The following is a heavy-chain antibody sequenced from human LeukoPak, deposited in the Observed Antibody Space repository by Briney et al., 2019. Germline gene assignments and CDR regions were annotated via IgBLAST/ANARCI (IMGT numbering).Heavy chain of an antibody. D-gene: IGHD1-1*01. CDR2: INHNSGGT. CDR1: GYTFSDYY. Sequence: ASVKVSCKASGYTFSDYYMHWVRQAPGQGLEWMGWINHNSGGTNYAQKFQGRVTMTRDTSISTAYMDLTRLRSDDTAVYYCARDGERYDAFDIWGQGTMVTVSS. CDR3: ARDGERYDAFDI. V-gene: IGHV1-2*02. J-gene: IGHJ3*02.